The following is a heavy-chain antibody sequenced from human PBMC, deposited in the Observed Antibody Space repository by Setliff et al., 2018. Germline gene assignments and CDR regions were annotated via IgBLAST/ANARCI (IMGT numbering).Heavy chain of an antibody. CDR3: AKDDGSGTYYRKDYYYMDV. V-gene: IGHV3-23*01. Sequence: GGSLRLSCAASGFTFDNYAMSWVRQAPGKGLEWVSAISGSGGSTYYADSVKGRFGISRDNSKSTLYLQMNSLRVEDTALYYCAKDDGSGTYYRKDYYYMDVWGKGTTVTVSS. J-gene: IGHJ6*03. CDR2: ISGSGGST. CDR1: GFTFDNYA. D-gene: IGHD3-10*01.